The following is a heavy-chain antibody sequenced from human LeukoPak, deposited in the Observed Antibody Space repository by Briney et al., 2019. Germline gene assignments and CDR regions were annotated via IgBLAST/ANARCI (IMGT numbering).Heavy chain of an antibody. CDR1: GYTFTSYY. V-gene: IGHV1-46*03. J-gene: IGHJ4*02. Sequence: GASVKVSCKASGYTFTSYYMHWVRQAPGRGLEWMGIINPSGGSTRYAQKFQGRVTMTRDTSTNTVYMELSSLRSEDTAVYYCSKSGLAAANGNDYWGQGTLVTVSS. CDR3: SKSGLAAANGNDY. D-gene: IGHD6-13*01. CDR2: INPSGGST.